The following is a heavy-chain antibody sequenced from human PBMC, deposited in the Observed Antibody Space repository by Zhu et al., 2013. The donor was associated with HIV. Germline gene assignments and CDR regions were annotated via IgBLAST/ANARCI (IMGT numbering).Heavy chain of an antibody. CDR2: MNTKSGNT. J-gene: IGHJ5*01. CDR1: GYTFTSYD. D-gene: IGHD1-1*01. CDR3: ARGGEEYNMDNWFDF. Sequence: QVQLVQSGPEVKKPGASVKVSCKASGYTFTSYDINWVRQATGQGLEWMGWMNTKSGNTGYAQKFQDRVTMTRSTSLTTAYMELSSLRSDDTAVYYCARGGEEYNMDNWFDFWGQGTLITVSS. V-gene: IGHV1-8*01.